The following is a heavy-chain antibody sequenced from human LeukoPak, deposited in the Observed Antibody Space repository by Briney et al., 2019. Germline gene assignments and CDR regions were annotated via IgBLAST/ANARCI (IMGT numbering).Heavy chain of an antibody. CDR3: ARDRAWAFTVGYYYYYYMDV. Sequence: ASVKVSCKASGYTFTSYGISCVRQAPGQGLEWMGWISAYNGNTNYAQKLQGRATMTPDTSTSTAYMELRSLRSDDTAVYYCARDRAWAFTVGYYYYYYMDVWGKGTTVTVSS. CDR1: GYTFTSYG. J-gene: IGHJ6*03. D-gene: IGHD4-11*01. CDR2: ISAYNGNT. V-gene: IGHV1-18*01.